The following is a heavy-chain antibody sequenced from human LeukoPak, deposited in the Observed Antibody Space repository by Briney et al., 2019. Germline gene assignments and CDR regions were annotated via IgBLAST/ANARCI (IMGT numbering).Heavy chain of an antibody. Sequence: GRSLRLSCAASGFTFSSYGMHWVRQAPGKGLEWVSAISGSGGSTYYADSVKGRFTISRDNSKNTLYLQMNSLRAEDTAVYYCVRLAGLDYWGQGTLVTVSS. D-gene: IGHD6-19*01. CDR2: ISGSGGST. CDR3: VRLAGLDY. J-gene: IGHJ4*02. CDR1: GFTFSSYG. V-gene: IGHV3-23*01.